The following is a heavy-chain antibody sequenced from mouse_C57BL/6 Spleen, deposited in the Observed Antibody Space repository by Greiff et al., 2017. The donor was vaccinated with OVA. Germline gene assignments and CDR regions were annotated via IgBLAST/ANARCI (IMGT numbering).Heavy chain of an antibody. CDR1: GYTFTSYW. Sequence: VHVKQSGTVLVRPGASVKMSCKTSGYTFTSYWMPWVKQRPGQGLEWIGAIYPGNSDTSYNQKFKGKAKLTAVTSTSTAYMELSSLTNEDSAVYYCTSGDMHYGSSPFDYWGQGTTLTVSS. D-gene: IGHD1-1*01. J-gene: IGHJ2*01. V-gene: IGHV1-5*01. CDR3: TSGDMHYGSSPFDY. CDR2: IYPGNSDT.